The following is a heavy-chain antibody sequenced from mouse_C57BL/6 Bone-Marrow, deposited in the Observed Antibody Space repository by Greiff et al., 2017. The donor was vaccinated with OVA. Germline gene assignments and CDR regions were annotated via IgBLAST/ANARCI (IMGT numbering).Heavy chain of an antibody. V-gene: IGHV1-20*01. CDR3: ARGGYDYDWFAY. D-gene: IGHD2-4*01. Sequence: EVQLQQSGPELVKPGDSVKISCKASGYSFTGYFMNWVMQSHGKSLEWIGRINPYNGDTFYNQKFKGKATLTVDKSSSTAHMELRSLTSEDSAVYYCARGGYDYDWFAYWGQGTLVTVSA. J-gene: IGHJ3*01. CDR2: INPYNGDT. CDR1: GYSFTGYF.